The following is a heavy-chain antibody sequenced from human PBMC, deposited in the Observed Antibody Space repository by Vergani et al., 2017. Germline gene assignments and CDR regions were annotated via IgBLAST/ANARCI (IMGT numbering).Heavy chain of an antibody. D-gene: IGHD2-2*01. J-gene: IGHJ4*02. CDR1: GYTFTSYY. CDR2: INPSGGST. Sequence: QVQLVQSGAEVKKPGASVKVSCKASGYTFTSYYMHWVRQAPGQGLEWMGIINPSGGSTSYAQKFQARVTMTRDTSTSTVYMELSSLRSEDTAVYYCARDPQFLGYCSSTSCSIYPYYFDYWGQGTLVTVSS. V-gene: IGHV1-46*01. CDR3: ARDPQFLGYCSSTSCSIYPYYFDY.